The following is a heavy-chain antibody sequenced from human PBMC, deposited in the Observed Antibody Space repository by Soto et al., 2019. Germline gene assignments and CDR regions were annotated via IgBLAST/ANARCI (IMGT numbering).Heavy chain of an antibody. V-gene: IGHV7-4-1*01. CDR1: GYTFASYA. Sequence: ASVKVSCKASGYTFASYAMNWVRQAPGQGLEWMGWINTNTGNPTYAQGFTGRFVFSLDTSVSTAYLQICSLKAEDTAVYYCARDLFWSGSDMDVWGQGTTVTVSS. CDR3: ARDLFWSGSDMDV. CDR2: INTNTGNP. D-gene: IGHD3-3*01. J-gene: IGHJ6*02.